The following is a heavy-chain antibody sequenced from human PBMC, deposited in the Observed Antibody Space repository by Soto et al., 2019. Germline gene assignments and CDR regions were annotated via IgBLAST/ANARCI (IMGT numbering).Heavy chain of an antibody. CDR1: GFTFSSYS. CDR2: ISSSSSTI. J-gene: IGHJ4*02. CDR3: ARAGGWELPPG. V-gene: IGHV3-48*01. D-gene: IGHD3-10*01. Sequence: EVQLVESGGGLVQPGGSLRLSCAASGFTFSSYSMNWVRQAPGKGLEWVSYISSSSSTIYYADSVKGRFTISRDNAKNFLYLQMNSLRAEDTAVYYCARAGGWELPPGWGQGTLVTVSS.